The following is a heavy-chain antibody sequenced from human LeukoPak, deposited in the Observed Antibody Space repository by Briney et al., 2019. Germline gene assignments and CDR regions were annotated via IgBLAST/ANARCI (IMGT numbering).Heavy chain of an antibody. CDR1: GGSISSGGYY. CDR2: IYYSGST. CDR3: ARGARGEYYFDY. J-gene: IGHJ4*02. V-gene: IGHV4-31*03. Sequence: SQTLSLTCTVSGGSISSGGYYWSWIRQHPGQGLEWIGYIYYSGSTYYNPSLKSRVTISVDTSKNQFSLKLSSVTAADTAVYYCARGARGEYYFDYWGQGTLVTVSS. D-gene: IGHD3-10*01.